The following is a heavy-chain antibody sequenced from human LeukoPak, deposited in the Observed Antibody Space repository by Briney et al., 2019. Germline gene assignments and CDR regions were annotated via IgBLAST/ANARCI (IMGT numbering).Heavy chain of an antibody. CDR2: ISWNSGSI. D-gene: IGHD1-14*01. Sequence: PGRSLRLSCAASGFTFDDYAMHWVRQAPGKGLEWVSGISWNSGSIGYADSVKGRFTISRDNAKNSLYLQMNSLRAEDTALYYCAEDLDDHGSFYYYGMAVWGQGTTVIVSS. CDR3: AEDLDDHGSFYYYGMAV. CDR1: GFTFDDYA. J-gene: IGHJ6*02. V-gene: IGHV3-9*01.